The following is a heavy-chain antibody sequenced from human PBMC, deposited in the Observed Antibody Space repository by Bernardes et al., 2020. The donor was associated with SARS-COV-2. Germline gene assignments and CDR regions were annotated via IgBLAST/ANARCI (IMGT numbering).Heavy chain of an antibody. CDR3: ARGSGKFYEVASLHDPFDH. J-gene: IGHJ4*02. D-gene: IGHD2-21*01. CDR2: VYYSGSI. Sequence: SETLSLTCTVSGASMDSYYRSWIRQSPGKGLEWVGYVYYSGSINYNPSLKSRVTISADTSKSQFSLMQSSVTAADTAVYYCARGSGKFYEVASLHDPFDHWGLGTLVIVSS. CDR1: GASMDSYY. V-gene: IGHV4-59*12.